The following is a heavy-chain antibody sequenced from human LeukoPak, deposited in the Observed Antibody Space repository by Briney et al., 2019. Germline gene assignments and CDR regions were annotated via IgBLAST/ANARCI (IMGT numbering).Heavy chain of an antibody. V-gene: IGHV4-59*08. J-gene: IGHJ5*02. D-gene: IGHD5-18*01. Sequence: PGGSLRLSCAASGFTFSDYYMSWIRQPPGKGLEWIGYIYYSGSTNYNPSLKSRVTISVDTSKNQFSLKLSSVTAADTAVYYCARAGYSYGNWFDPWGQGTLVTVSS. CDR1: GFTFSDYY. CDR2: IYYSGST. CDR3: ARAGYSYGNWFDP.